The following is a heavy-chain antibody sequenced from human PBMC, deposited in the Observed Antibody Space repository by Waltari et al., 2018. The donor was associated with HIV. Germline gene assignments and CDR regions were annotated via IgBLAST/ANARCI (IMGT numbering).Heavy chain of an antibody. Sequence: QIRLFQSDHAVRKPGASVTISCKTSGYHFINYHVTWVRQSLGQRLDWMGGITRYTANTNYTRESQGRVTLTTDAAAATAYLELRDLRPDDTAMYFCTRGNIWGSYRYFDYWGPGTLVTVS. CDR3: TRGNIWGSYRYFDY. D-gene: IGHD3-16*02. CDR2: ITRYTANT. V-gene: IGHV1-18*01. J-gene: IGHJ4*02. CDR1: GYHFINYH.